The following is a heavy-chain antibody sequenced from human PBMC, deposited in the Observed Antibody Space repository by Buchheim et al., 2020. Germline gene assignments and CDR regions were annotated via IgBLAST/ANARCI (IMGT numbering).Heavy chain of an antibody. J-gene: IGHJ4*02. Sequence: VQLVESGGGLVQPGGSLRLSCAASGFTFSNYGMHWVRQAPGKGLEWVAVISYDGSNKYYADSVKGRFTISRDNSKNTLYLQMNSLRAEDTAVYYCAKDAPVATVVPAAIDYWGQGTL. CDR2: ISYDGSNK. CDR3: AKDAPVATVVPAAIDY. V-gene: IGHV3-30*18. D-gene: IGHD2-2*01. CDR1: GFTFSNYG.